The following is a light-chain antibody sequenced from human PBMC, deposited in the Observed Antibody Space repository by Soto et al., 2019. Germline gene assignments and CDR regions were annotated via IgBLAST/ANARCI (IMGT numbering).Light chain of an antibody. J-gene: IGKJ1*01. CDR3: QQYHSWPA. Sequence: EIVMTQSPATLSVSPGERATLACRASQSVSTDLAWYQQKPGQAPRLLIYGSATRATGIPDRFSGSGSGTEFTLTISSLQSEDSAVYYCQQYHSWPAFGQGTKVDIK. V-gene: IGKV3-15*01. CDR2: GSA. CDR1: QSVSTD.